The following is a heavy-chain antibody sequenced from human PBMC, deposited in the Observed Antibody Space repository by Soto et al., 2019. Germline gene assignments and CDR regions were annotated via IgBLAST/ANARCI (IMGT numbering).Heavy chain of an antibody. J-gene: IGHJ6*02. CDR2: INPNSGGT. Sequence: ASVKVSCKASGYTFTGYYMHWVRQAPGQGLEWMGWINPNSGGTNYAQKFQGWVTMTRDTSISTAYMELSRLRSDDTAVYYCARDSGWWLLLGLSLRSSISAYGMDVWGQGTTVTVSS. D-gene: IGHD2-15*01. V-gene: IGHV1-2*04. CDR1: GYTFTGYY. CDR3: ARDSGWWLLLGLSLRSSISAYGMDV.